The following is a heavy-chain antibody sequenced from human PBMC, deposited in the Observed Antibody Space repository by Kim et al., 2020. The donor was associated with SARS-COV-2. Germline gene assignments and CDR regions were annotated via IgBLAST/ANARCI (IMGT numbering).Heavy chain of an antibody. Sequence: GGSLRLSCAASGFTFSSYSMNWVRQAPGKGLEWVSSISSSSRYIYYADSVKGRFTISRDNAKNSLYLQMNSLRAEDTAVYYCARDLRATPYWGQGTLVTVSS. D-gene: IGHD1-26*01. CDR3: ARDLRATPY. CDR2: ISSSSRYI. CDR1: GFTFSSYS. V-gene: IGHV3-21*01. J-gene: IGHJ4*02.